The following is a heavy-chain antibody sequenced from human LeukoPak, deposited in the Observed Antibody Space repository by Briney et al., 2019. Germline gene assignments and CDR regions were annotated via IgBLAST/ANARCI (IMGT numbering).Heavy chain of an antibody. CDR3: ARGLVGGTMIVVVKPRSGFDY. J-gene: IGHJ4*02. Sequence: ASVKVSCKASGYTFTSYGISWVRQAPGQGLEWMGWISAYNGNTNYAQKLQGRVTMTTDTSTSTAYMELRSLRSDDTAVYYCARGLVGGTMIVVVKPRSGFDYWGQGTLVTVSS. D-gene: IGHD3-22*01. V-gene: IGHV1-18*01. CDR1: GYTFTSYG. CDR2: ISAYNGNT.